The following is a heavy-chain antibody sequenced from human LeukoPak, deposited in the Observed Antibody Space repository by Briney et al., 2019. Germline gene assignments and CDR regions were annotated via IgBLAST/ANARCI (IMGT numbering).Heavy chain of an antibody. V-gene: IGHV3-9*01. CDR3: TRRAARWQFDL. J-gene: IGHJ2*01. Sequence: GGSLRLSCAVYGFNFDDYAMHWVRQAPGSGLAWVSGINWKTGNGIYADSVKGRFTISRDNAKNSLYLQMSSLRAEDTALYYCTRRAARWQFDLWGRGTLLTVSS. D-gene: IGHD5-24*01. CDR2: INWKTGNG. CDR1: GFNFDDYA.